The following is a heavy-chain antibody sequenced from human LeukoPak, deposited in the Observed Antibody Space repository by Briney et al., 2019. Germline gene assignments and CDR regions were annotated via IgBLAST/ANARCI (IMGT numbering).Heavy chain of an antibody. Sequence: PSETLSLTCTVSGGSISSYYWRWIRQPAGKGLEGIGRIYTSGSTNYNPSLKSRVTMSVDTSKNQFSLKLSSVTAADTAVYYCARDVGPYYDSSGYPGIWGQGTLVTVSS. CDR3: ARDVGPYYDSSGYPGI. J-gene: IGHJ4*02. CDR1: GGSISSYY. CDR2: IYTSGST. V-gene: IGHV4-4*07. D-gene: IGHD3-22*01.